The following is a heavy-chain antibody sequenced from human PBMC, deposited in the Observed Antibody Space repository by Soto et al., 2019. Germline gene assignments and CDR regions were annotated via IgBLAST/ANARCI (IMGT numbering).Heavy chain of an antibody. CDR3: VKERYGQLWLEDYGMDV. D-gene: IGHD5-18*01. CDR2: ISYDASDK. J-gene: IGHJ6*02. V-gene: IGHV3-30*18. CDR1: AFTFSSYR. Sequence: QVHLVESGGGGVQPGRSLRLSCAASAFTFSSYRIHWVRQAPGKGLDWVAVISYDASDKYYADSVKGRFTISRDNSKNTLYLQMNILRAEDTAVYYCVKERYGQLWLEDYGMDVWGQVNTGTGSS.